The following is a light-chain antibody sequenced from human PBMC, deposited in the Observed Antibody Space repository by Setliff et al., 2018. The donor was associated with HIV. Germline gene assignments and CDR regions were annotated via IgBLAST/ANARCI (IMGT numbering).Light chain of an antibody. V-gene: IGLV2-11*01. Sequence: QSVLTQPRSVSGSPGQTVTLSCTGSTSDVGNYNYVSWYQQYPGKAPKLIIFDVSRRPSGVPDRFSGSKSGNAASLTISGLRAEDEADYYCCSYAGTYTYVFGTGTKV. CDR3: CSYAGTYTYV. CDR2: DVS. CDR1: TSDVGNYNY. J-gene: IGLJ1*01.